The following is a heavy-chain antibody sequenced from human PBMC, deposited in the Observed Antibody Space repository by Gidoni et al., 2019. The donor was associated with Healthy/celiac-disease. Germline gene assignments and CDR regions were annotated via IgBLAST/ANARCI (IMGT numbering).Heavy chain of an antibody. CDR2: IIPIFGTA. Sequence: QVQLVQSGAEVKKPGSSVKVSCEASGGTFSSDAISWVRQAPGQGLEWMGGIIPIFGTATYAQKFQARVTITADESTRPAYIELRSLRSEDTAVYYCARDDSPCAFDIWGQGTMVTVSS. D-gene: IGHD2-15*01. CDR1: GGTFSSDA. V-gene: IGHV1-69*01. J-gene: IGHJ3*02. CDR3: ARDDSPCAFDI.